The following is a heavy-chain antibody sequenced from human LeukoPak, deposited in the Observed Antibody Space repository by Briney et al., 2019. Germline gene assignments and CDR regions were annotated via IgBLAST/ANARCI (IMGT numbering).Heavy chain of an antibody. CDR1: GGSVSSGSYY. V-gene: IGHV4-61*01. CDR3: ARSSKGIAVAGPPYWYFDL. CDR2: IYYSGST. D-gene: IGHD6-19*01. J-gene: IGHJ2*01. Sequence: SETLSLTCTVSGGSVSSGSYYWSWIRQPPGKGLEWIGYIYYSGSTNYNPSLKSRVTISVDTSKSQFSLKLSSVTAADTAVYYCARSSKGIAVAGPPYWYFDLWGRGTLVTVSS.